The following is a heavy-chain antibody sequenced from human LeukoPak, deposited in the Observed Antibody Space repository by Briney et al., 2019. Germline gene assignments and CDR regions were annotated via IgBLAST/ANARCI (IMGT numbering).Heavy chain of an antibody. CDR3: AKIPHLQIEYFQH. Sequence: GGSLRLPCAASGFTFSSYAMSWVRQAPGKGLEWVSAISGSGGSTYYADSVKGRFTISRDNSKNTLYLQMNSLRAEDTAVYYCAKIPHLQIEYFQHWGQGTLVTVSS. CDR1: GFTFSSYA. V-gene: IGHV3-23*01. CDR2: ISGSGGST. J-gene: IGHJ1*01.